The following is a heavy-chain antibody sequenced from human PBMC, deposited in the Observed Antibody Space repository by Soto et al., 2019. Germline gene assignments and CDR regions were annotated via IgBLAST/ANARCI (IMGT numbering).Heavy chain of an antibody. D-gene: IGHD2-2*01. CDR3: ARRSTSYYYYMDV. Sequence: PSQTLSLTCTVSGGSISSYYWSWIRQPPGKGLEWIGYIYYSGSTNYNPSLKSRVTISVDTSKNQFSLKLSSVTAADTAVYYCARRSTSYYYYMDVWGKGTTVTVSS. J-gene: IGHJ6*03. V-gene: IGHV4-59*01. CDR1: GGSISSYY. CDR2: IYYSGST.